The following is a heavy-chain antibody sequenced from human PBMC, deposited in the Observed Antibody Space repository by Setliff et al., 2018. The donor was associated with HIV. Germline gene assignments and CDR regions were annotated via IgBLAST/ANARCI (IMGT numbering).Heavy chain of an antibody. CDR3: ARDSYGGKIHYYMDV. CDR1: GFAFSSYW. Sequence: LRLSCAASGFAFSSYWMGWVRQAPGKGLEWVANIKQDGSEKYYVDSVKGRFTISRDNAKNSLYLQMNSLRAEDTAVYYCARDSYGGKIHYYMDVWGKGTTVTSP. J-gene: IGHJ6*03. D-gene: IGHD2-15*01. CDR2: IKQDGSEK. V-gene: IGHV3-7*03.